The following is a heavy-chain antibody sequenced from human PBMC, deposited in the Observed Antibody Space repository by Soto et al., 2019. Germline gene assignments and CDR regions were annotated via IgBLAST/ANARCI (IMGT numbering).Heavy chain of an antibody. CDR3: AKRRSYGDFHH. CDR1: GFSLSTTGVG. J-gene: IGHJ1*01. V-gene: IGHV2-5*02. D-gene: IGHD4-17*01. Sequence: QITLKESGPTLVKPTQTLTLTCTFSGFSLSTTGVGVGWIRPPPGKALEWLALFYWDDDKHYSPSLKSRLTITKDPSKNQVVLTMTNMDPVDTATYYCAKRRSYGDFHHWGQGTLVTVSS. CDR2: FYWDDDK.